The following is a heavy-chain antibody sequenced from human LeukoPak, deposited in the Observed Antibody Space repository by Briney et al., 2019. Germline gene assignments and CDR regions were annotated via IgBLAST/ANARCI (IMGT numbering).Heavy chain of an antibody. D-gene: IGHD3-9*01. Sequence: SQTLSLTCTVSGGSISSGGYYWSWIRQHPGKGLEWIGYIYYSGSTHYNPSLKSRVTISVDTSKNQFSLKLSSVTAADTAVYYCARVNYDILTGYYNWFDPWGQGTLVTVSS. CDR2: IYYSGST. J-gene: IGHJ5*02. V-gene: IGHV4-31*03. CDR1: GGSISSGGYY. CDR3: ARVNYDILTGYYNWFDP.